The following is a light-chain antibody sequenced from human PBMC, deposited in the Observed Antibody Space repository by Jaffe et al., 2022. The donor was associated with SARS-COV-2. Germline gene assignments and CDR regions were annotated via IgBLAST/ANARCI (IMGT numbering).Light chain of an antibody. J-gene: IGKJ2*03. V-gene: IGKV4-1*01. CDR2: WAS. CDR1: QSVLYSSNNKNY. CDR3: QQYYSTPYS. Sequence: DIVMTQSPDSLAVSLGERATFNCKSSQSVLYSSNNKNYLAWYQHKPGQPPKLLVYWASTRESGVPDRFSGSGSGTDFTLTISSLQAEDVAVYYCQQYYSTPYSFGQGTKVEIK.